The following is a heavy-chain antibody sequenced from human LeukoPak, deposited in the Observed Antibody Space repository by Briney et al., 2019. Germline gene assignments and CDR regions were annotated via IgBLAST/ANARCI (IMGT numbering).Heavy chain of an antibody. J-gene: IGHJ4*02. D-gene: IGHD3-22*01. CDR1: GFTFSGSA. CDR3: ARYPYYYDSSGYPAFDY. Sequence: GGSLRLSCAASGFTFSGSAMHWVRQASGKGLEWVANIKQDGSEKYYVDSVKGRFTISRDNAKNALYLQMNSLRAEDTAVYYCARYPYYYDSSGYPAFDYWGQGTLVTVSS. V-gene: IGHV3-7*02. CDR2: IKQDGSEK.